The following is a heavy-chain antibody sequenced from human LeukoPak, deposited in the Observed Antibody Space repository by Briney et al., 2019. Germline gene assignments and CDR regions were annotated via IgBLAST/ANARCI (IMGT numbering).Heavy chain of an antibody. J-gene: IGHJ3*02. CDR3: ARETLVVVTATPDALDI. D-gene: IGHD2-21*02. V-gene: IGHV3-30*03. CDR1: GFTFSTYG. CDR2: ISYDGNDK. Sequence: GGSLRLSCTGSGFTFSTYGMHWVRQAPGKGLEWVSVISYDGNDKYYADSVKGRFTISRDNSKNTLYLQMNSLRADDAAMYYCARETLVVVTATPDALDIWGQGTMVTVSS.